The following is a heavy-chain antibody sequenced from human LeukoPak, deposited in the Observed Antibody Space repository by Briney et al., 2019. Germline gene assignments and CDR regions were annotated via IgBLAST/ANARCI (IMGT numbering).Heavy chain of an antibody. CDR2: ISTNTTTI. CDR3: VRVVTSFDI. CDR1: GFTFKFYS. Sequence: GGSLRLSCAASGFTFKFYSMNWVRQAPGKGLEWVSYISTNTTTIYYADSVKGRFTISRDNAKNSLYLQMNSLRVEDTAVYYCVRVVTSFDIWGQGTMVTVSS. J-gene: IGHJ3*02. D-gene: IGHD2-21*02. V-gene: IGHV3-48*01.